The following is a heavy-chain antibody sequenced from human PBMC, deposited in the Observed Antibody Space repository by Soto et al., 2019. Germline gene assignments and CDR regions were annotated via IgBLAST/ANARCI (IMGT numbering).Heavy chain of an antibody. Sequence: SETLSLTCTVSGGSISSSSYYWGWIRQPPGKGLEWIGSIYYSGSTYYNPSLKSRVTISVDTSKNQFSLKLSSVTAADTAVYYCARKRSGSELYYYYYYMDVWGKGTTVTVSS. J-gene: IGHJ6*03. D-gene: IGHD3-10*01. CDR1: GGSISSSSYY. CDR3: ARKRSGSELYYYYYYMDV. CDR2: IYYSGST. V-gene: IGHV4-39*01.